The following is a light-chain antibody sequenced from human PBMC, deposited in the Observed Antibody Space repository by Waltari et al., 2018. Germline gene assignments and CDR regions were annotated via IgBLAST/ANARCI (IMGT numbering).Light chain of an antibody. CDR1: SSDAGGYNY. J-gene: IGLJ2*01. V-gene: IGLV2-14*01. CDR3: SSYTSSSTLGV. Sequence: QSALTQPASVSGSPGQSITISCTGTSSDAGGYNYVSWYQQPPGKPPKLMIYEVSNRPSGVSNRFSGSKSGNTASLTISGLQAEDEADYYCSSYTSSSTLGVFGGGTKLTVL. CDR2: EVS.